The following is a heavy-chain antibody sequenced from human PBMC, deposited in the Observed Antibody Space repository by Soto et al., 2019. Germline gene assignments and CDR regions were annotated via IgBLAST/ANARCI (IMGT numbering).Heavy chain of an antibody. CDR3: ARAGFERLYFDQ. CDR2: VYTSGRT. D-gene: IGHD1-1*01. V-gene: IGHV3-53*01. Sequence: EVQLVESGGDLIQPGGSLRLSCAASGFTVTNSYMAWVRQAPGKGLEWVSVVYTSGRTYHADSVKGRFTVSRDISTNMFFLQMNKLSAEDMATYYCARAGFERLYFDQWGRGTLVTVCS. J-gene: IGHJ4*02. CDR1: GFTVTNSY.